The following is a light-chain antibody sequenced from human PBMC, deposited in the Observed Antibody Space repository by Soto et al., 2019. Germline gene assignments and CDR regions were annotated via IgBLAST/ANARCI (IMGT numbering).Light chain of an antibody. CDR2: GAS. J-gene: IGKJ1*01. Sequence: DILMTQSPATLSVSPGERATLSCRASQSVGSNLAWYQHKPGQAPRLLIYGASTRATGVPARFSGSGSGTEFTLTIRSLQSEDFAVYYCQEYDNWTFGQGTKVDIK. V-gene: IGKV3-15*01. CDR3: QEYDNWT. CDR1: QSVGSN.